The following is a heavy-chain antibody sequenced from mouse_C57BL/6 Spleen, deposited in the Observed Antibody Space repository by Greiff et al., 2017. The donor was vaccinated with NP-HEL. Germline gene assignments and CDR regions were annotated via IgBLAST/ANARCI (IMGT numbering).Heavy chain of an antibody. Sequence: EVNVVESGGGLVKPGGSLKLSCAASGFTFSDYGMHWVRQAPEKGLEWVAYISSGSSTIYYADTVKGRFTISRDNAKNTLFLQMTSLRSEDTAMYYCARHGYDAMDYWGQGTSVTVSS. V-gene: IGHV5-17*01. CDR3: ARHGYDAMDY. J-gene: IGHJ4*01. CDR2: ISSGSSTI. CDR1: GFTFSDYG.